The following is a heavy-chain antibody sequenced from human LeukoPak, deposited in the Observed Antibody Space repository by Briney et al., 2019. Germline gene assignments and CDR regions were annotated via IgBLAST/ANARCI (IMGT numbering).Heavy chain of an antibody. J-gene: IGHJ4*02. CDR2: ISGSGGST. Sequence: PGGSLRLSCAASGFTFSSYAMSWVRQAPGKGLEWVSAISGSGGSTYYADSVKGRFTISRDSSKNTLYLQMNSLEAEDTAVYYCAKFQRGSGNYDPFDYWGQGTLVTVSS. CDR3: AKFQRGSGNYDPFDY. CDR1: GFTFSSYA. V-gene: IGHV3-23*01. D-gene: IGHD3-22*01.